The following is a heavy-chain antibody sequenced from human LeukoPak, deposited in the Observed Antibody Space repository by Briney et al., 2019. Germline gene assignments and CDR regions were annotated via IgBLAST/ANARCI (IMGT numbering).Heavy chain of an antibody. CDR2: IIPIFGTA. J-gene: IGHJ4*02. Sequence: GASVKVSCKASGGTFSSYAISWVRQAPGQGLEWMGGIIPIFGTANYAQKFQGRVTITADESTSTAYMELSSLRSEDTAVYYCAREAGFTTVTTYYFDYWGQGTLVTVS. D-gene: IGHD4-17*01. CDR3: AREAGFTTVTTYYFDY. CDR1: GGTFSSYA. V-gene: IGHV1-69*13.